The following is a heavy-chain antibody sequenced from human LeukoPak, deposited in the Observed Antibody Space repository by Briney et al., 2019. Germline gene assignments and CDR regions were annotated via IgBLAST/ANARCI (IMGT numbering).Heavy chain of an antibody. Sequence: GGSLRLSCAASGFTFSSYAISWVRQAPGQGLEWMGGIIPIFGTANYAQKFQGRVTITTDESTSTAYMELSSLRSEDTAVYYCARDGSSSWPWGHNWFDPWGQGTLVTVSS. V-gene: IGHV1-69*05. D-gene: IGHD6-13*01. CDR3: ARDGSSSWPWGHNWFDP. CDR2: IIPIFGTA. J-gene: IGHJ5*02. CDR1: GFTFSSYA.